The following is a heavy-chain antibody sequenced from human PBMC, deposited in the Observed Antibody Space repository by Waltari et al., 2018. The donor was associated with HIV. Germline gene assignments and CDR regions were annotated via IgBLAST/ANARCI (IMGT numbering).Heavy chain of an antibody. Sequence: QMQRQESGPGQVQSSAILSLSSCVYAGCTRRDYWRRSRSPPGQGLKWIGYIDNSGTTNDHPSLTSRVSISVDTSKDQLFLKLSSVTVADTAVYYCARSLPYYDMLTGYGKAYFDYWVQGTLLTVSS. J-gene: IGHJ4*02. CDR1: AGCTRRDY. CDR3: ARSLPYYDMLTGYGKAYFDY. D-gene: IGHD3-9*01. CDR2: IDNSGTT. V-gene: IGHV4-59*01.